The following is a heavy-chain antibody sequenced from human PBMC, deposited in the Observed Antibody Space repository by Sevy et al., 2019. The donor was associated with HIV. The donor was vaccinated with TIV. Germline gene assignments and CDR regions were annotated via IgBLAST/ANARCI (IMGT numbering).Heavy chain of an antibody. D-gene: IGHD3-22*01. J-gene: IGHJ3*02. Sequence: GGSLRLSCKPSGFTFITYAMNWVRQAPGKGLEWVSTIYGSGGTTYYADSVKGRSTITRDNSKNTLLLQMDSLRTEDTAIYYCAGAGYDGSGSFDAFDIWGQGTMVTVSS. CDR2: IYGSGGTT. CDR3: AGAGYDGSGSFDAFDI. CDR1: GFTFITYA. V-gene: IGHV3-23*01.